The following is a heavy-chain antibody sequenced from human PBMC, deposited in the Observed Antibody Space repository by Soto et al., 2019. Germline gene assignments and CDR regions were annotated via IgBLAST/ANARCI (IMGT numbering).Heavy chain of an antibody. Sequence: QVRLVQSGPEVKKPGASVRVSCKASGYSFTSAGISWVRQAPGQGLEWMGWISAYNGYKSFAQKFQGRDTLATDTAADTAYMTLQNLTSNDTAVYFCAKDGYTYAYGPDYWGQGTLVIVSS. CDR3: AKDGYTYAYGPDY. CDR1: GYSFTSAG. D-gene: IGHD5-18*01. V-gene: IGHV1-18*01. CDR2: ISAYNGYK. J-gene: IGHJ4*02.